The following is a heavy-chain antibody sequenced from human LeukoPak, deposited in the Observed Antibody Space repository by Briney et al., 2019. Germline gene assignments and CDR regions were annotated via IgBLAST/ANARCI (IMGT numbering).Heavy chain of an antibody. J-gene: IGHJ4*02. CDR2: ISWNSGDI. Sequence: GGSLRLSCAASGFTFDDYAMHWVRQAPGKGLEWVSGISWNSGDIAYADSVKGRFTISRDNAKNSLYLQMNSLRAEDTALYFCAKGISGGYYDDSGYYSNHGFDSWGQGTLVIVSS. CDR3: AKGISGGYYDDSGYYSNHGFDS. V-gene: IGHV3-9*01. CDR1: GFTFDDYA. D-gene: IGHD3-22*01.